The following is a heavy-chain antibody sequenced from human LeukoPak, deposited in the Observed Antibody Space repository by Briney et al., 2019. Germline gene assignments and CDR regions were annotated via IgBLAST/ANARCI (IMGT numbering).Heavy chain of an antibody. J-gene: IGHJ3*02. Sequence: SETLSLTCTVSDDSFSSHYWTWIRQPPGKGLEWIGYISYIGSTNYNPSLKSRVTISIDTSKNQFSLKLSSVAAADTAVYYCARDLVTVTKGFDIWGQGTMVSVSS. V-gene: IGHV4-59*11. D-gene: IGHD4-17*01. CDR3: ARDLVTVTKGFDI. CDR2: ISYIGST. CDR1: DDSFSSHY.